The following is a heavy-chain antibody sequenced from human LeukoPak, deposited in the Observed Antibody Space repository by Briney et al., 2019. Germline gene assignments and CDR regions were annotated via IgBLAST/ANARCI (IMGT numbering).Heavy chain of an antibody. CDR1: GYTFTSYD. CDR2: MNPNSGNT. J-gene: IGHJ4*02. CDR3: ARLLTPRIYSYGPPEDY. V-gene: IGHV1-8*01. Sequence: ASVKVSCKASGYTFTSYDINWVRQATGQGLEWMGWMNPNSGNTGYAQKFQGRVTMTRNTSISTAYMELSSLRSEDTAVYYCARLLTPRIYSYGPPEDYWGQGTLVTVSS. D-gene: IGHD5-18*01.